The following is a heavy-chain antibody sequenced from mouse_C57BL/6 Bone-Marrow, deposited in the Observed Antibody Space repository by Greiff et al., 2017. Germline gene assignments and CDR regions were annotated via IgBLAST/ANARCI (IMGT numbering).Heavy chain of an antibody. CDR2: IYPGSGST. CDR3: ARPHYDGSSRAEV. V-gene: IGHV1-55*01. D-gene: IGHD1-1*01. J-gene: IGHJ1*03. Sequence: QVQLQQPGAELVKPGASVKMSCKASGYTFTRYWITWVKPRPGQGLEWIGDIYPGSGSTNYNEKFKSKATLTVDTSSRTAYMQLSSLTSEDSAVYYGARPHYDGSSRAEVGGTGTTVTGSS. CDR1: GYTFTRYW.